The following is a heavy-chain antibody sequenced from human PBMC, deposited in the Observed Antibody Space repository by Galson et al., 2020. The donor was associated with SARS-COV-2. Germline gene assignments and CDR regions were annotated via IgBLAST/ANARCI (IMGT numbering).Heavy chain of an antibody. V-gene: IGHV3-33*01. J-gene: IGHJ3*02. D-gene: IGHD3-10*01. CDR1: GFTFSTYG. CDR2: IWYDGSNK. CDR3: ARGSSSNAFDI. Sequence: TGGSLRLSCKASGFTFSTYGMDWVRQAPGKGLEWVAVIWYDGSNKYYADSVKGRFTISRDNSKNTLYLQMNSLRADDTAVYYCARGSSSNAFDIWGQGTMVTVSS.